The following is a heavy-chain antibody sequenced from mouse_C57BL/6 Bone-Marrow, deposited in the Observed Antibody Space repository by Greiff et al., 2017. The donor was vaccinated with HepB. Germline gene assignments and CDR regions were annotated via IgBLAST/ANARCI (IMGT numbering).Heavy chain of an antibody. CDR1: GYTFTSYW. V-gene: IGHV1-69*01. CDR3: ARSEGTWYFDV. J-gene: IGHJ1*03. CDR2: IDPSDSYT. Sequence: QVQLQQSGAELVMPGASVKLSCKASGYTFTSYWMHWVKQRPGQGLEWIGEIDPSDSYTNYNQKFKGKSTLTVDKSSSTAYMQLSSLTSEDSAVYYCARSEGTWYFDVWGTGTTVTVSS. D-gene: IGHD3-3*01.